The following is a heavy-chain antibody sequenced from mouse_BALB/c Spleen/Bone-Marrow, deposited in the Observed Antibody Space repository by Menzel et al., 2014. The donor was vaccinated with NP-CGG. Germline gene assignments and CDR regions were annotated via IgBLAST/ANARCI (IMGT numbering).Heavy chain of an antibody. CDR2: IRNKANGYTT. Sequence: VQLQQPGGALVQPGGSLRLSCATSGFTFTDYYMNWVRQPPGKALEWLGFIRNKANGYTTEYSASVKGRFTISRDISQSILYLQMNTLRAEDSATYYCARDKGRVFFDYWGQGTTLTVSS. CDR3: ARDKGRVFFDY. CDR1: GFTFTDYY. J-gene: IGHJ2*01. V-gene: IGHV7-3*02.